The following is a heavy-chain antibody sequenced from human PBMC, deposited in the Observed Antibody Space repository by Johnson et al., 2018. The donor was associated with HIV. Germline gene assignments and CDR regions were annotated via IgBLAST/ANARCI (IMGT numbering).Heavy chain of an antibody. CDR2: ISFDGKLK. V-gene: IGHV3-30*18. CDR3: AKETRDSRSAFDI. CDR1: GLSFSNFG. D-gene: IGHD3-22*01. J-gene: IGHJ3*02. Sequence: VVSGLSFSNFGIHWVRQAPGKGPEWVAVISFDGKLKKYADSVKGRFTISRDNSKNTLSLQMSSLRGEDTAVYYCAKETRDSRSAFDIWGQGTMVTVSS.